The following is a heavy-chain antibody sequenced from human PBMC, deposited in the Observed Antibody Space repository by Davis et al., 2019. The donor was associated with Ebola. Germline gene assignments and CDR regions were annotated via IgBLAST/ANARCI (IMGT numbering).Heavy chain of an antibody. J-gene: IGHJ4*02. D-gene: IGHD1-1*01. CDR2: ISTSASNT. Sequence: GESLKISCAASGFALSDDYMSWIRQAPGKGLEWVSYISTSASNTYYADSVKGRFTISRDNAKNSLYLQMNSLRVEDTAVYYCARLLPTGALGPLDYWGQGTLVTVSS. V-gene: IGHV3-11*01. CDR3: ARLLPTGALGPLDY. CDR1: GFALSDDY.